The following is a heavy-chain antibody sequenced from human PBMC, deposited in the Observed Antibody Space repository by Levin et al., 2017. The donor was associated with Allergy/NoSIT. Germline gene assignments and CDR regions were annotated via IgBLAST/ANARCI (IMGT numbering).Heavy chain of an antibody. D-gene: IGHD2-15*01. J-gene: IGHJ4*02. CDR2: ISYGGSSD. Sequence: SGGSLRLSCAASGFTFRSYGMHWVRQAPGKGLEWVTSISYGGSSDYYADSVKGRFSISRDNSENTLYLQMSSLRPEDTAVYYCAIDRCSGGACSPDYWGQGTLVTVSS. CDR1: GFTFRSYG. CDR3: AIDRCSGGACSPDY. V-gene: IGHV3-30*03.